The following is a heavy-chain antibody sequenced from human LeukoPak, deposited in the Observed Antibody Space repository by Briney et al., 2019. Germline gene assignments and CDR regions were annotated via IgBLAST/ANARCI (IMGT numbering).Heavy chain of an antibody. CDR1: GGSISSHY. CDR2: IYYSGGT. Sequence: SETLSLTCTDSGGSISSHYWSWIRHPPGKGLEWSGYIYYSGGTNYNTSLKSRVTISGDTSKNQFSLQLSSGTAADTAVYYCARSYDFWSGYPRWYYYYYMDVWGKGTTFTVSS. D-gene: IGHD3-3*01. J-gene: IGHJ6*03. V-gene: IGHV4-59*11. CDR3: ARSYDFWSGYPRWYYYYYMDV.